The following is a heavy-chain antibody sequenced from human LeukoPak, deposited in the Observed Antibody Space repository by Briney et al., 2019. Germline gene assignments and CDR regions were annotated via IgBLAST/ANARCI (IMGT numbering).Heavy chain of an antibody. J-gene: IGHJ5*02. CDR2: IGSSSSTI. V-gene: IGHV3-48*01. Sequence: GGSLRLSCAASGFTFSSYSMNWVRQAPGKGLEWVSYIGSSSSTIYYGDSVKGRFTISRDNAKNSLYLQMNSLRVEDTAVYYCARSYDIFLFDPWGQGTLVTVSS. D-gene: IGHD3-9*01. CDR1: GFTFSSYS. CDR3: ARSYDIFLFDP.